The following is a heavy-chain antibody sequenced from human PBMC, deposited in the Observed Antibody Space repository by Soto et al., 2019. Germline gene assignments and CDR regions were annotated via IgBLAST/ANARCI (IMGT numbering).Heavy chain of an antibody. J-gene: IGHJ6*02. V-gene: IGHV3-21*01. Sequence: EVQLVESGGGLVKPGGSLRLSCAASGFTFSSYSMNWVRQAPGKGLEWVSSISSSSSYIYYADSVKGRFTISRDNAKNSLYLQMNSLRAEDTAVYYCARYIVVVTAAPEGGMDVWGQGTTVTVSS. D-gene: IGHD2-2*01. CDR2: ISSSSSYI. CDR1: GFTFSSYS. CDR3: ARYIVVVTAAPEGGMDV.